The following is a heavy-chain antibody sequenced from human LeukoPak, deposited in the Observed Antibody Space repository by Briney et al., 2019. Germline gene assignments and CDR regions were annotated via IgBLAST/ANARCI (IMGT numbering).Heavy chain of an antibody. V-gene: IGHV1-2*02. J-gene: IGHJ4*02. CDR3: ATPIAAAANPLDY. D-gene: IGHD6-13*01. CDR1: GYTFTGYY. Sequence: ASVKVSCKASGYTFTGYYMHWVRQAPGQGLEWMGWINPNSGGTNYAQKFQGRVTMTRDTSISTAYMELSRLRSDDTAVYYCATPIAAAANPLDYWGQGTLVTVSS. CDR2: INPNSGGT.